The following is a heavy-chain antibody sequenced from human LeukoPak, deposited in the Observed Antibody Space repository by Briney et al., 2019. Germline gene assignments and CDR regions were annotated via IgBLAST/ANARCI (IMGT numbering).Heavy chain of an antibody. CDR3: AKDSGYGDGNAEYFQY. D-gene: IGHD4-17*01. CDR1: GFTFDDYA. V-gene: IGHV3-9*01. CDR2: ISWNSGSI. Sequence: GGSLRLSCAASGFTFDDYAMHWVRQAPGKGLEWVSGISWNSGSIGYADSVKGRFTISRDNAKNSLYLQMNSLRPEDTALYHCAKDSGYGDGNAEYFQYWGQGTLVTVSS. J-gene: IGHJ1*01.